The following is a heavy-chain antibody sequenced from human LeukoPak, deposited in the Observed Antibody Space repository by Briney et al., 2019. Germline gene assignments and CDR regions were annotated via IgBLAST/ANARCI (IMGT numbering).Heavy chain of an antibody. CDR2: ISGSGGST. J-gene: IGHJ4*02. CDR3: ARATYCSSTSCSESELDY. V-gene: IGHV3-23*01. Sequence: PGGSLRLSCAASGFTFSSYAMSWVRQAPGKGLEWVSAISGSGGSTYYADSVKGRFTISRDNSKNTLYLQMNSLRAEDTAVYYCARATYCSSTSCSESELDYWGQGTLVTVSS. CDR1: GFTFSSYA. D-gene: IGHD2-2*01.